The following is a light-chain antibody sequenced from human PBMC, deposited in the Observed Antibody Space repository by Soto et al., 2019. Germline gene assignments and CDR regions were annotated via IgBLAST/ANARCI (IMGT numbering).Light chain of an antibody. CDR3: QQYNNWPPT. Sequence: EIVMTQSPATLSVSPGERDTLSCRASQSVNSNLACYQQKPGQAPRLLIYGASTRATGIQARFSGSGSGTEFTLTISSLQSEDFAVYYCQQYNNWPPTCGQGTKVEIK. CDR1: QSVNSN. V-gene: IGKV3-15*01. J-gene: IGKJ1*01. CDR2: GAS.